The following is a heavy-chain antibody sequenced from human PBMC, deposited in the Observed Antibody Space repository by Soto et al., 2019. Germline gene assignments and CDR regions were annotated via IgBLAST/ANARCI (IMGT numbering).Heavy chain of an antibody. Sequence: SGPTLVNPTQTLTLTCTFPGFSLSTSGMRVSWIRQPPGKALEWLARIDWDDDKFYSTSLKTRLTISKDTSKNQVVLTMTNMEPVDTATYYCARSRGYSYGPDYWGQGTLVTVSS. V-gene: IGHV2-70*04. CDR3: ARSRGYSYGPDY. J-gene: IGHJ4*02. CDR2: IDWDDDK. CDR1: GFSLSTSGMR. D-gene: IGHD5-18*01.